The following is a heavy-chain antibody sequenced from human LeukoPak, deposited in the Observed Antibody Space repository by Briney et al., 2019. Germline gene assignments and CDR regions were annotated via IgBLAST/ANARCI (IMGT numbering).Heavy chain of an antibody. CDR2: ISYDGSNK. CDR3: AKHGGESYFFDY. J-gene: IGHJ4*02. Sequence: GRSLRLSCAASGFTFSSYGMHWVRQAPGKGLEWVAVISYDGSNKYYADSVKGRFAISRDNSKNTLYLQMNSLRAEDTAVYYCAKHGGESYFFDYWGQGTLVTVSS. V-gene: IGHV3-30*18. D-gene: IGHD1-26*01. CDR1: GFTFSSYG.